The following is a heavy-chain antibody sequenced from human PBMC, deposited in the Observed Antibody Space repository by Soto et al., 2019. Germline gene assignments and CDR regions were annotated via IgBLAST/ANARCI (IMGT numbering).Heavy chain of an antibody. CDR1: VFTFDDYN. CDR2: ISRDGTNT. Sequence: HPGWSLRLSCASSVFTFDDYNMHWVRQAPGKGLEWVSLISRDGTNTNYAESVKGRFTISRDNSKNSLYLQMNSLRTEDTALYYCVKETYYYDVSSYYPLGSWGQGTLVTVSS. J-gene: IGHJ5*02. D-gene: IGHD3-22*01. V-gene: IGHV3-43*01. CDR3: VKETYYYDVSSYYPLGS.